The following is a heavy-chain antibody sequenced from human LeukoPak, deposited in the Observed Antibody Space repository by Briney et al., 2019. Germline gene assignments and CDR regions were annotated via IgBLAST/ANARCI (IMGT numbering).Heavy chain of an antibody. CDR2: IYYSGST. J-gene: IGHJ3*02. Sequence: SETLSLTCTVSGGSISSSSYYWGWIRQPPGKGLEWIGSIYYSGSTYYNPSLKSRLTISGDTSKNQFSLKLTSVTTADTAVYYCAGEDYFDSSGYASWRFDIWGQGTMVTVSS. CDR3: AGEDYFDSSGYASWRFDI. D-gene: IGHD3-22*01. CDR1: GGSISSSSYY. V-gene: IGHV4-39*02.